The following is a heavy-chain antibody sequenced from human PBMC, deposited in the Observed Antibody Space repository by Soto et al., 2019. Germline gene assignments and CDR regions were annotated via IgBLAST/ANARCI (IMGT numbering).Heavy chain of an antibody. CDR2: IHHSGST. J-gene: IGHJ6*02. CDR3: ARQGFGQLHGLVDV. V-gene: IGHV4-59*08. CDR1: GGSITSHY. Sequence: SETLSLTCRVSGGSITSHYCSWFRQPPGKGLEWIGYIHHSGSTSYNPSLKSRVTMSVDTSKNHFSLKVNSVTAADTALYYCARQGFGQLHGLVDVWGPGTTVTVSS. D-gene: IGHD3-10*01.